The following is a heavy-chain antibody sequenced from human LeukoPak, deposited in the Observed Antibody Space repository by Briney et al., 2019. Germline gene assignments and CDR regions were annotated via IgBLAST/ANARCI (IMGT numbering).Heavy chain of an antibody. Sequence: GGSLRLSCAASGFTFSDYAMHWVRQAPGKGLEWVTVISKDGSDKYYPGSVRGRFTISRDNSKNTIYLQMDSLRAEDTAIYYCARDYWWNYDYWGQGTLVTVSS. CDR3: ARDYWWNYDY. D-gene: IGHD1-7*01. V-gene: IGHV3-30-3*01. CDR1: GFTFSDYA. J-gene: IGHJ4*02. CDR2: ISKDGSDK.